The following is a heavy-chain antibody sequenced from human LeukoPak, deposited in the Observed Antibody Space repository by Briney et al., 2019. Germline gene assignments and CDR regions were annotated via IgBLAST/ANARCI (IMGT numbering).Heavy chain of an antibody. CDR1: GGSTSNYF. V-gene: IGHV4-4*07. CDR3: ARDPEGHGKYFDY. CDR2: IHTSGNT. J-gene: IGHJ4*02. Sequence: SETLFLTCTVSGGSTSNYFCTWIRQSAGKGLEWIGRIHTSGNTNYNPSLKSRVSMSVDTSNNQFSLKLSSVIAADTAVYYCARDPEGHGKYFDYWGQGALVTVSS. D-gene: IGHD1-14*01.